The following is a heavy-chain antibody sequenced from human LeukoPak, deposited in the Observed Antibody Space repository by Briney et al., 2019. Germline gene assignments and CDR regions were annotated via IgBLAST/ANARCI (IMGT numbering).Heavy chain of an antibody. D-gene: IGHD3-22*01. Sequence: KPSETLSLTCTVSGGSISSYYWSWIRQPPGKGLEWIGYVYYSGSTNYNPSLKSRVTISIDTSKTQFSLKLNSVTAADTAVYYCARASNYDTSGYYFYWYFDLWGRGTLVTVSS. CDR1: GGSISSYY. V-gene: IGHV4-59*01. CDR3: ARASNYDTSGYYFYWYFDL. J-gene: IGHJ2*01. CDR2: VYYSGST.